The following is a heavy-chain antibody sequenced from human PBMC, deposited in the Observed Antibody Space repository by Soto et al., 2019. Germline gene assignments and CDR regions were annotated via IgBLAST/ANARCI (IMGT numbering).Heavy chain of an antibody. CDR3: ARVEGKLLIGWFDP. Sequence: ASVKVSCKASGGTFSSYAISWVRQAPGQGLEWMGGIIPIFGTANYAQKFQGRVTITADESTSTAYMELSSLRSEDTAVYYCARVEGKLLIGWFDPWGQGTLVTVSS. V-gene: IGHV1-69*13. CDR1: GGTFSSYA. J-gene: IGHJ5*02. D-gene: IGHD2-15*01. CDR2: IIPIFGTA.